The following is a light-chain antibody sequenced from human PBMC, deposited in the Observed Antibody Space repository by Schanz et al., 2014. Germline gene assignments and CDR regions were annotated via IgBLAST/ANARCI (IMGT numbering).Light chain of an antibody. V-gene: IGKV3-20*01. CDR3: QQYGSSPYT. CDR1: QSVHRNY. J-gene: IGKJ2*01. Sequence: EIVLTQSPGTLSLSPGERATLSCRASQSVHRNYLAWHQQKPGQAPRLLIYGTSIRATGIPDRFSGSGSGXXFTLTISRLEPEDFAVYYCQQYGSSPYTFGQGTKLEIK. CDR2: GTS.